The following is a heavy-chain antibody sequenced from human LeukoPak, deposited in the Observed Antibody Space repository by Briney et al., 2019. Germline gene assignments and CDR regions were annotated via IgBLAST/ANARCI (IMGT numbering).Heavy chain of an antibody. V-gene: IGHV4-30-4*08. Sequence: SETLSLTCTVSGGSISSGDYYWSWIRQPPGKGLEWIGYIYYSGSTYYNPSLKSRVTISVDTSKNQFSLKLSSVTAADTAVYYCARLFLGELYFXYXXQGTXVTVS. J-gene: IGHJ4*02. D-gene: IGHD3-16*01. CDR1: GGSISSGDYY. CDR3: ARLFLGELYFXY. CDR2: IYYSGST.